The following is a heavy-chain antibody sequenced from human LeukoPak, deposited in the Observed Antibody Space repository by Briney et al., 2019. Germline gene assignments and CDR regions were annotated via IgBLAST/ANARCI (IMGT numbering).Heavy chain of an antibody. Sequence: PSETLSLTCSVAGGSISSSGCYWGWIRQPPGKGLEWIGSMYYSGSTYYNPSLKSRVTISVDTSKNQFSLKLSSVTAADTAVYYCARGPRYSSSSGWFDAWGQGTLVTVSS. J-gene: IGHJ5*02. V-gene: IGHV4-39*07. CDR3: ARGPRYSSSSGWFDA. CDR1: GGSISSSGCY. CDR2: MYYSGST. D-gene: IGHD6-13*01.